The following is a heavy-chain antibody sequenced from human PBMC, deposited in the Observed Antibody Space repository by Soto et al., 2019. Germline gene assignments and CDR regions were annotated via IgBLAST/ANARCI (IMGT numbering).Heavy chain of an antibody. D-gene: IGHD6-19*01. Sequence: TSVKVSCKVSGYTLTELSMQWVRQAPGKGLEWMGGFDPEAGDTIYAQKFHCRVTMTEDTSTDTAYMELSSLRSEDTAGYYCATQRYSSGWLLDYWGQGTLATVSS. V-gene: IGHV1-24*01. CDR3: ATQRYSSGWLLDY. CDR2: FDPEAGDT. CDR1: GYTLTELS. J-gene: IGHJ4*02.